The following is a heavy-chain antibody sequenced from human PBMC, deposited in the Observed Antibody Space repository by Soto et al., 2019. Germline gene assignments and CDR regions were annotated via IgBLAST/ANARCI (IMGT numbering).Heavy chain of an antibody. D-gene: IGHD2-2*01. Sequence: SVKVSCKASGGTFSSYAISWVRQAPGQGLEWMGGIIPIFGTANYAQKFQGRVTITADESTSTAYMELSSLRSEDTAVYYCARSLRVVPAARSSLLRPGYYYYGMDVWGQGTTVTVSS. V-gene: IGHV1-69*13. CDR2: IIPIFGTA. CDR3: ARSLRVVPAARSSLLRPGYYYYGMDV. J-gene: IGHJ6*02. CDR1: GGTFSSYA.